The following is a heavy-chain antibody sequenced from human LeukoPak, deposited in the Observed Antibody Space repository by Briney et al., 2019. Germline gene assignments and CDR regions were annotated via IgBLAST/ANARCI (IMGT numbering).Heavy chain of an antibody. CDR1: GGTFSSYA. Sequence: SVKVSCKASGGTFSSYATSWVRQAPGQGLEWMGGIIPIFGTANYAQKFQGRVTITADESTSTVYMELSSLRSEDTAVYYCARVTVVVPAAMAQSYYYYYFDSWGQGTLVTVSS. D-gene: IGHD2-2*01. V-gene: IGHV1-69*13. CDR2: IIPIFGTA. J-gene: IGHJ4*02. CDR3: ARVTVVVPAAMAQSYYYYYFDS.